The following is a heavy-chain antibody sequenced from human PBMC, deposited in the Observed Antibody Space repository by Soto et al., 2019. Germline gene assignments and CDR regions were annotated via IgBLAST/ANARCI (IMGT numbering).Heavy chain of an antibody. CDR2: TYWNDDD. V-gene: IGHV2-5*01. CDR1: VFSLTSTVVV. CDR3: AHRPGGSGWRYYFDC. Sequence: PTLVDPTQTLTLTCSFSVFSLTSTVVVVGWFRQPPGKALEWLGLTYWNDDDRYRSSLRSRLTITKDTSKNQVVLTMTNMDPEDTATYYCAHRPGGSGWRYYFDCWGQGTLVTVSS. J-gene: IGHJ1*01. D-gene: IGHD6-19*01.